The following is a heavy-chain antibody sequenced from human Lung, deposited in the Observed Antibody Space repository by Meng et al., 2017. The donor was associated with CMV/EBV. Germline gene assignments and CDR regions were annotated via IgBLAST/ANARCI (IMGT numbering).Heavy chain of an antibody. J-gene: IGHJ4*02. V-gene: IGHV3-33*01. CDR3: VRDVSAFGEVVTYYFDF. Sequence: FMFDSFAFHWVRQAPGKGLEWVSVVGYDGRNELYADSVKGRFTISRDNPKNTLYLQMNNLRVEDTALYFCVRDVSAFGEVVTYYFDFWGPGTLVTVSS. D-gene: IGHD3-10*01. CDR1: FMFDSFA. CDR2: VGYDGRNE.